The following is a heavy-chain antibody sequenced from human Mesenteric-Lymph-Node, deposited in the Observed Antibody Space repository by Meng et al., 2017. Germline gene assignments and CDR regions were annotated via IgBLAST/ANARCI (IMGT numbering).Heavy chain of an antibody. CDR3: ARNSFSSGYHYTD. V-gene: IGHV3-33*01. J-gene: IGHJ4*02. CDR2: IWYDGSNK. D-gene: IGHD3-22*01. CDR1: GFTFSSYG. Sequence: GESLKISCAASGFTFSSYGMHWVRQAPGKGLEWVAVIWYDGSNKYYADSVKGRFTISRDNSKNTLYLQMNSLRGDDTALYYCARNSFSSGYHYTDWGQGTLVTVSS.